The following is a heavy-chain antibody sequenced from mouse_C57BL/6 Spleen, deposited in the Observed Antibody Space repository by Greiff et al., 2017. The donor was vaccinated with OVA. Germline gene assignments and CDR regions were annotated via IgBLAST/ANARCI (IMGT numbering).Heavy chain of an antibody. J-gene: IGHJ4*01. V-gene: IGHV5-17*01. Sequence: VQLKESGGGLVKPGGSLKLSCAASGFTFSDYGMHWVRQAPEKGLEWVAYISSGSSTIYYADTVKGRFTISRDNAKNTLFLQMTSLRSEDTAMYYCAKGFDYSYAMDYWGQGTSVTVSS. CDR2: ISSGSSTI. CDR1: GFTFSDYG. D-gene: IGHD2-4*01. CDR3: AKGFDYSYAMDY.